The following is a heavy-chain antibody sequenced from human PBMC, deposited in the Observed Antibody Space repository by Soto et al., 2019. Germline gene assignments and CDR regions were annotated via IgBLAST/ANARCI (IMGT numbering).Heavy chain of an antibody. CDR3: AGVAEVLYSVCSIGAAGTSTFDY. D-gene: IGHD6-13*01. J-gene: IGHJ4*02. CDR2: TSPYNVNE. V-gene: IGHV1-18*01. CDR1: VYSFSSHG. Sequence: XSVKLPCKASVYSFSSHGITWVPQHPEQGLDWMGWTSPYNVNEKYAQKLQGRVTMTTHISTSTLCLDLRSPRSDETAVYYCAGVAEVLYSVCSIGAAGTSTFDYWGQGTLVTVSS.